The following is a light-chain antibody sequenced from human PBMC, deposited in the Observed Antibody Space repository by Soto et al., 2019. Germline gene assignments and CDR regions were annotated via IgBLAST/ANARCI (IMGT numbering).Light chain of an antibody. CDR3: QQQDGSSAIP. CDR2: AAA. Sequence: EVVLTQSAAVLSLSTGERATLSCRASQSVSSSYFAWYQQTPRQAPRLLYNAAASGATGIPRWSGGSGATAFFTPTISLEPEEFFVYYYQQQDGSSAIPFGQGTSLEIK. CDR1: QSVSSSY. V-gene: IGKV3-20*01. J-gene: IGKJ5*01.